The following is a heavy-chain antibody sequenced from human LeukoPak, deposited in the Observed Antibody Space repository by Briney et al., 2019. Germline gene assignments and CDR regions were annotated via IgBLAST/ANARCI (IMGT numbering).Heavy chain of an antibody. V-gene: IGHV4-59*12. CDR3: ARGPYYYDSSGYYYVAFPFDY. J-gene: IGHJ4*02. CDR2: IYYSGST. Sequence: PSETLSLTCTVSGGSISSYYWSWIRQPPGKGLEWIGYIYYSGSTNYNPSLKSRVTISVDRSKNQFSLKLSSVTAADTAVYYCARGPYYYDSSGYYYVAFPFDYWGQGTLVTVSS. CDR1: GGSISSYY. D-gene: IGHD3-22*01.